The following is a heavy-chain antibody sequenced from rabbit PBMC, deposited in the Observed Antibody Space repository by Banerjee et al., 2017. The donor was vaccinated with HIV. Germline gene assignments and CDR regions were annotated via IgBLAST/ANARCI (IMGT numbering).Heavy chain of an antibody. CDR1: GFSFSNGYD. CDR3: ARDLAGVIGWNFNL. D-gene: IGHD4-1*01. CDR2: IYSSSGST. Sequence: QEQLEESGGDLVKPEGSLTLTCKASGFSFSNGYDMCWVRQAPGKGLEWIGCIYSSSGSTDYASWVNGRFTISLDNAQNTVFLQMTSLTAADTATYFCARDLAGVIGWNFNLWGPGTLVTVS. J-gene: IGHJ4*01. V-gene: IGHV1S45*01.